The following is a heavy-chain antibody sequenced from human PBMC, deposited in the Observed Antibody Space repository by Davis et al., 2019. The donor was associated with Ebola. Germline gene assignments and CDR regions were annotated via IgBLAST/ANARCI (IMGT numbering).Heavy chain of an antibody. CDR1: GFTFSSNS. V-gene: IGHV3-23*01. J-gene: IGHJ6*03. Sequence: GESLKISCVASGFTFSSNSMNWVRQAPGKVLEWDSGISGSGGSTFYADSVKGRFTISRDNFKNMLSLQMNSLRAEDTAVYYCAKDEFRQLGPPGGDRLCYYYYMDVWGKGTKVTVSS. CDR2: ISGSGGST. CDR3: AKDEFRQLGPPGGDRLCYYYYMDV. D-gene: IGHD2-21*01.